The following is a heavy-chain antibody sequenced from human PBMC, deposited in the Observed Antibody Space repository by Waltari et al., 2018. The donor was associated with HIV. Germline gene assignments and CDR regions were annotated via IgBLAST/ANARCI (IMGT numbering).Heavy chain of an antibody. V-gene: IGHV3-15*01. J-gene: IGHJ5*02. CDR1: GLRFSKGW. CDR2: IRGKSDGETA. CDR3: IPDPPGQLWLRYTSFDP. Sequence: EVQLVESGGGLIKPGGSLRLSCAASGLRFSKGWMSWVRQAPGKGLEWLGLIRGKSDGETADYAAPVKGRFTISRDDTGNMFYLQMNSLKPEDTAMYYCIPDPPGQLWLRYTSFDPWGPGTLVTVSS. D-gene: IGHD5-18*01.